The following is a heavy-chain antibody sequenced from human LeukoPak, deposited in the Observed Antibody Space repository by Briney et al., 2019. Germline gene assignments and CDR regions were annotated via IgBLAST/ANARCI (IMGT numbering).Heavy chain of an antibody. CDR2: IIPILGIA. CDR3: ARAGCTNGVCFFDY. J-gene: IGHJ4*02. Sequence: SVKVSCKASGGTFSSYAISWVRQAPGQGLEWMGRIIPILGIANYAQKFQGRVTITADKSTSTAYMELSSLRSEDTAVYYCARAGCTNGVCFFDYWGQGTLVTVSS. CDR1: GGTFSSYA. D-gene: IGHD2-8*01. V-gene: IGHV1-69*04.